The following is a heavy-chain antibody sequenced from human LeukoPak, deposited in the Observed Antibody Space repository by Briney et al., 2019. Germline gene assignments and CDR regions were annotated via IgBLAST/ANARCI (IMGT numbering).Heavy chain of an antibody. V-gene: IGHV4-59*01. CDR3: ARITDGGYFDY. CDR2: IYYSGST. D-gene: IGHD4-23*01. CDR1: GGFISSYY. J-gene: IGHJ4*02. Sequence: NPSETLSLTCTVSGGFISSYYWSWIRQPPGKGLEWIGYIYYSGSTNYNPSLKSRVTISVDTSKNQFSLKLSSVTAADTAVYYCARITDGGYFDYWGQGTLVTVSS.